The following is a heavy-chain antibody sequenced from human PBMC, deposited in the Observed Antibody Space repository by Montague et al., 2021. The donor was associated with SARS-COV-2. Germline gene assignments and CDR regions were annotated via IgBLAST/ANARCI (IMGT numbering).Heavy chain of an antibody. CDR2: ISSSSRYT. CDR3: ASTGHCTGGVCFAHYFDY. V-gene: IGHV3-11*03. Sequence: SLRLSCAASEFTFSDYYMSWIRQAPGRGLEWVSYISSSSRYTNYADSVKGRFTISRDNTKNSLSLQMNSLRAEDTAVYYCASTGHCTGGVCFAHYFDYWGQGSRVTVSS. J-gene: IGHJ4*02. D-gene: IGHD2-8*02. CDR1: EFTFSDYY.